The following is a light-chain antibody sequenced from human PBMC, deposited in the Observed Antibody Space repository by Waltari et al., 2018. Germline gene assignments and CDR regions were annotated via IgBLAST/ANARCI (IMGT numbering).Light chain of an antibody. J-gene: IGKJ3*01. Sequence: DIQMTQSPSSLSASVGDRVTITCQASQDINNYLNWYQTKPGKVPKLLIYEASDLELWVPSRFSGSGSATDFTLTISSLQPEDFGTYYCQQYDNVPLTFGPGTKGDIK. V-gene: IGKV1-33*01. CDR2: EAS. CDR1: QDINNY. CDR3: QQYDNVPLT.